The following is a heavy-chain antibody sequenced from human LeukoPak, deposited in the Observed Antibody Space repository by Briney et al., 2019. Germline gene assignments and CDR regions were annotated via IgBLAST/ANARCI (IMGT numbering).Heavy chain of an antibody. V-gene: IGHV3-48*03. CDR3: ARDYCSGASCYSGFDY. CDR1: GFSFSSYE. Sequence: GGSLRLSCAASGFSFSSYEMNWVRQAPGKGLERVSHISSSGSTIYYADSVKGRFTISRDNAKNSLYLQMNSLRAEDTAVYYCARDYCSGASCYSGFDYWGQGTLVTVSS. D-gene: IGHD2-15*01. J-gene: IGHJ4*02. CDR2: ISSSGSTI.